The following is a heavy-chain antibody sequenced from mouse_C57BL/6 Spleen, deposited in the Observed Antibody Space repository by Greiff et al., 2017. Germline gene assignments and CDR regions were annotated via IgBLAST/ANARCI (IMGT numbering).Heavy chain of an antibody. D-gene: IGHD2-3*01. CDR2: IDPSDSYT. CDR3: ARKGIYDGYYGYFDY. CDR1: GYTFTSYW. J-gene: IGHJ2*01. V-gene: IGHV1-69*01. Sequence: VQLQQPGAELVMPGASVKLSCKASGYTFTSYWMHWVKQRPGQGLEWIGEIDPSDSYTNYNQKFKGKSTLTVDKSSSTAYMQLSSLTSEDSAVYYCARKGIYDGYYGYFDYWGQGTTLTVSS.